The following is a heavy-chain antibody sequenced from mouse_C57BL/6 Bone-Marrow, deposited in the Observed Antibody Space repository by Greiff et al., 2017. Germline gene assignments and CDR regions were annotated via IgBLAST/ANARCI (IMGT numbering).Heavy chain of an antibody. CDR2: IDPNSGGT. Sequence: QVQLQQPGAELVKPGASVKLSCKASGYTFTSYWMHWVKQRPGRGLEWIGRIDPNSGGTKYNEKFKSKATLTVDKPSSTAYMQLSSLTSEDSAVYYCAKGITTVVAPYWYFDVWGTGTPVTVSS. V-gene: IGHV1-72*01. D-gene: IGHD1-1*01. CDR1: GYTFTSYW. CDR3: AKGITTVVAPYWYFDV. J-gene: IGHJ1*03.